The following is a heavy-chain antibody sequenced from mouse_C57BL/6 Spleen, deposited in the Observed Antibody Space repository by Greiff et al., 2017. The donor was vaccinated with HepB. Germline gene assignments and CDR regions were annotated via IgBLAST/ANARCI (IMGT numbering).Heavy chain of an antibody. V-gene: IGHV5-17*01. J-gene: IGHJ2*01. Sequence: EVQLVESGGGLVKPGGSLKLSCAASGFTFTDYGMHWVRQTPEKGLEWVAYISSGSSNTYYAHTVKGRFTISGDKATSTLFLQMSSLRSEDTAMYYCARRSNYGGYCDYWGQGTTLTVSS. CDR1: GFTFTDYG. D-gene: IGHD2-5*01. CDR2: ISSGSSNT. CDR3: ARRSNYGGYCDY.